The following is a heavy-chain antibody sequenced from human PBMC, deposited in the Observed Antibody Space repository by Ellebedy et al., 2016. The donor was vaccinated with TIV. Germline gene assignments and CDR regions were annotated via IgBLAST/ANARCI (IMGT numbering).Heavy chain of an antibody. V-gene: IGHV3-33*08. D-gene: IGHD2/OR15-2a*01. CDR1: GFTFSSYG. J-gene: IGHJ4*02. CDR2: IWYDGSQK. CDR3: ARIFNSYFLDY. Sequence: GESLKISCATSGFTFSSYGMHWVRQTPGRGLEWVAVIWYDGSQKYYADSVKGRFTISRDNSRNALYLQMNSLRAEDTAVYYCARIFNSYFLDYWGQGTLVTVSS.